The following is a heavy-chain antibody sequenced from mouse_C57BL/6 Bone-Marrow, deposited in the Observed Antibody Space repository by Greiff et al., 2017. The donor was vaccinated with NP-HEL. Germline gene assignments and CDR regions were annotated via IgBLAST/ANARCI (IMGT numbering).Heavy chain of an antibody. CDR3: ARRLRFAY. J-gene: IGHJ3*01. V-gene: IGHV5-6*01. Sequence: EVQLVESGGDLVKPGGSLKLSCAASGFTFSSYGMSWVRQTPDKRLEWVATLSSGGSYTYYTDSVKGRFTISRDNAKNTLYLQMSSLKSEYTAMYYCARRLRFAYWGQGTLVTVSA. CDR1: GFTFSSYG. CDR2: LSSGGSYT.